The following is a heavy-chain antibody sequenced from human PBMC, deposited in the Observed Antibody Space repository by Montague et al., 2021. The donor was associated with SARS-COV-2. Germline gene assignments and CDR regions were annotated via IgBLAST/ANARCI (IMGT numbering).Heavy chain of an antibody. D-gene: IGHD2-8*01. CDR1: GGSISSGGYY. CDR2: IYYSGST. J-gene: IGHJ3*02. CDR3: VRAKGFIVLMVYAMGAFDI. Sequence: TLSLTCTVSGGSISSGGYYWSWIRQHPGKGLEWIGYIYYSGSTYYNPSLKSRVTISVDTSKNQFSLKLSSVTAADTAVYYCVRAKGFIVLMVYAMGAFDIWGQGTMVTVSS. V-gene: IGHV4-31*03.